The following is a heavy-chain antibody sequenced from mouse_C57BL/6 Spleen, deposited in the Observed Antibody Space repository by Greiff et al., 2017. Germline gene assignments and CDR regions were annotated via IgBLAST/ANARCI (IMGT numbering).Heavy chain of an antibody. V-gene: IGHV1-81*01. CDR3: AINWAYFDY. J-gene: IGHJ2*01. CDR2: IYPRSGNT. Sequence: VQLQESGAELARPGASVKLSCKASGYTFTSYGISWVKQRTGQGLEWIGEIYPRSGNTYYNEKFKGKATLTADKSSSTAYMQLSSLTSEDSAVYYCAINWAYFDYWGQGTTLTVSS. CDR1: GYTFTSYG. D-gene: IGHD4-1*01.